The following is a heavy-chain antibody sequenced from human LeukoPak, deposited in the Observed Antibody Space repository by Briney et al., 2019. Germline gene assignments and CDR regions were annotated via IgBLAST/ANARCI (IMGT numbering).Heavy chain of an antibody. D-gene: IGHD6-13*01. V-gene: IGHV1-8*01. CDR1: GYTFTSYD. CDR3: ARASVVAAAGTGSWFDP. Sequence: ASVKVSCKASGYTFTSYDINWVRQATGQGLEWMGWMNPNSGNTGYAQKFQGRVTMTRDTSTSTVYMELSSLRSEDTAVYYCARASVVAAAGTGSWFDPWGQGTLVTVSS. J-gene: IGHJ5*02. CDR2: MNPNSGNT.